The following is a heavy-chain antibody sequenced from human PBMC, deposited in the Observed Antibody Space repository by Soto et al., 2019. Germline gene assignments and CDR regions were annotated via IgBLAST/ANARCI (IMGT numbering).Heavy chain of an antibody. J-gene: IGHJ4*02. Sequence: GGSLRLSCAASGFTFSSYGMHWVRQAPGKGLEWVAVIWYDGSNKYYADSVKGRFTISRDNSKNTLYPQMNSLRAEDTAVYYCARSNNWNYDFDYWGQGTLVTVSS. CDR1: GFTFSSYG. CDR2: IWYDGSNK. D-gene: IGHD1-7*01. CDR3: ARSNNWNYDFDY. V-gene: IGHV3-33*01.